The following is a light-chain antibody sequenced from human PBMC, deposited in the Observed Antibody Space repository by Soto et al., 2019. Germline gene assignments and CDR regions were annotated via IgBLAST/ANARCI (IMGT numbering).Light chain of an antibody. J-gene: IGLJ2*01. CDR1: SSDIGAYKF. CDR2: EVS. CDR3: SLYAGSNNVV. V-gene: IGLV2-8*01. Sequence: QSALTQPPSASGSPGQSVAISCTGTSSDIGAYKFVSWYQQHPGKAPKLIIYEVSIRPSGVPDRFSGSKSGNTASRTVSGLLAEDEADYYCSLYAGSNNVVFGGGTKVTVL.